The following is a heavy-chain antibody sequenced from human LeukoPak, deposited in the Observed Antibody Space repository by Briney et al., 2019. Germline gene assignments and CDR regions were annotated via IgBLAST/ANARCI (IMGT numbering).Heavy chain of an antibody. CDR1: GFTFSSYA. D-gene: IGHD1-26*01. CDR3: VRDDGWAFDY. V-gene: IGHV3-48*02. Sequence: PSGSLRRSCSGSGFTFSSYAMNGLRHAPGSGPEWISYISIDSGTMHYADSVKGRFTISRDNAKNSLFLQVNSLRDDDTAVYYCVRDDGWAFDYWGQGTRVTVSS. CDR2: ISIDSGTM. J-gene: IGHJ4*02.